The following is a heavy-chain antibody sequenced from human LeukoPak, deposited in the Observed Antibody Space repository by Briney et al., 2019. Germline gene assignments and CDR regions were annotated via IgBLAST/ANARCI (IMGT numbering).Heavy chain of an antibody. CDR2: ISSSSSTI. J-gene: IGHJ4*02. Sequence: GGSLRLSCAASGFTFSSYWMSWVRQAPGKGLEWVSYISSSSSTIYYADSVKGRFTISRDNAKNSLYLQMNSLRDEDTAVYYCARDRLLYSGSYSDSDYWGQGTLVTVSS. CDR3: ARDRLLYSGSYSDSDY. V-gene: IGHV3-48*02. CDR1: GFTFSSYW. D-gene: IGHD1-26*01.